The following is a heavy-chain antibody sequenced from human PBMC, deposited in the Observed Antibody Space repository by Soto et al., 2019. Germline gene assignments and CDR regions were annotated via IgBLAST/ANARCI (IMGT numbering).Heavy chain of an antibody. Sequence: SETLSLTCGVSGYSITSGFYWGWVRQSPGKGLEWIGSISYSAKTFYNPSLAIRLSIAVDTSKNQFSLRLTSVTAADTALYYVTRWAGAPSVRFDSWGQGSLVTVSS. D-gene: IGHD3-22*01. CDR1: GYSITSGFY. CDR2: ISYSAKT. V-gene: IGHV4-38-2*01. J-gene: IGHJ4*02. CDR3: TRWAGAPSVRFDS.